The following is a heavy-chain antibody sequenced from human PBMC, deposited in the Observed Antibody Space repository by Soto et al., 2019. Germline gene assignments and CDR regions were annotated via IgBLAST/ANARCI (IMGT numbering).Heavy chain of an antibody. V-gene: IGHV3-23*01. CDR3: GRTYTGG. J-gene: IGHJ4*02. Sequence: LQSGGGVVQPGESLRLSCAASGFSLRDHALSWVRQAAGGGLEWVSGISGSEDRTNYADFVRGRFIISKDRAKTTLYLDMSGLRVDDTAVYFCGRTYTGGWGQGTLVTGSS. CDR2: ISGSEDRT. CDR1: GFSLRDHA. D-gene: IGHD3-10*01.